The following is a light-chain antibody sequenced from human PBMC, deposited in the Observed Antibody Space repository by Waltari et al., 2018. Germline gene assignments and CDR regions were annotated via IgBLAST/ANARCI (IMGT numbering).Light chain of an antibody. V-gene: IGLV2-14*03. J-gene: IGLJ2*01. CDR2: YVS. CDR1: SSDIGGYNY. Sequence: QSALTQHASVPGSPGQSITISSTGTSSDIGGYNYVSWYQQLPGRAPKLIIYYVSNRPSGVANRFSGSKSGNTASLTISGLLGEDEADYYCSAYVSSSTLELFGGGTSLAVL. CDR3: SAYVSSSTLEL.